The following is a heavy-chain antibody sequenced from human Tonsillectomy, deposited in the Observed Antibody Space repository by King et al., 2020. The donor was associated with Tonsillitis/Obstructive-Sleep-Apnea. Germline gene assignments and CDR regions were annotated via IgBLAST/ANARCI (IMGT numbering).Heavy chain of an antibody. CDR2: IWYDGSNI. J-gene: IGHJ4*02. CDR3: AKDRLEDCASRTCYGIFDQ. D-gene: IGHD2-2*01. V-gene: IGHV3-33*06. CDR1: GFTFGSYG. Sequence: HVQLVQSGGGVVQPGRSLRLSCAASGFTFGSYGMHWVRQAPGKGLEWVSLIWYDGSNIYYADSVKGRFTISRDNSKNTLYLQMNSLRAEDTAMYYCAKDRLEDCASRTCYGIFDQWGQGTLVTVSS.